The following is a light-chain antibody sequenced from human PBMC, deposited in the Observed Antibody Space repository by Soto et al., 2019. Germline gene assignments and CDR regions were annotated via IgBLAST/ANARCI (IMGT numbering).Light chain of an antibody. CDR2: AAS. Sequence: DIQMTQSPSSLSASVGDRVTITCRASQSISSSLNWYQQKPGKAPKLLIYAASSLQSGVPSRFSGSGSGTDFTLTISSLQPEDFATYDCQQLNSYPFTFGGGTKVDIK. J-gene: IGKJ4*01. CDR1: QSISSS. CDR3: QQLNSYPFT. V-gene: IGKV1-39*01.